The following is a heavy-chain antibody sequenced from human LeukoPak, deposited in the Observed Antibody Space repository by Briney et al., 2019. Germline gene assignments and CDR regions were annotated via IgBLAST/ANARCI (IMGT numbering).Heavy chain of an antibody. V-gene: IGHV3-30*18. D-gene: IGHD1-26*01. CDR1: GFTLSSYG. J-gene: IGHJ4*02. CDR3: AKAIWASTVGAAGIFFDY. CDR2: ISYDGSNK. Sequence: AGGSLRLSCAASGFTLSSYGMHWVRQAPGKGLEWVAVISYDGSNKYYADSVKGRLAISRDNSKNTVYLQMNSLRVEDTAVYYCAKAIWASTVGAAGIFFDYWGQGILVTVSS.